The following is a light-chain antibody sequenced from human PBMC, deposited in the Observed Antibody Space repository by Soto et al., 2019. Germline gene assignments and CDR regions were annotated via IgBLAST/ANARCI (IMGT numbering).Light chain of an antibody. CDR1: GSDIGAYNY. Sequence: ALTQPASVSGSPGQSITISCTGSGSDIGAYNYVPWYQQHPGKAPKLLIHGVTRRPSGVSSRFSASKSAYTASLTISGLQAEDEANYYCSSFTTSYFYVFGPGTKVTVL. V-gene: IGLV2-14*01. J-gene: IGLJ1*01. CDR3: SSFTTSYFYV. CDR2: GVT.